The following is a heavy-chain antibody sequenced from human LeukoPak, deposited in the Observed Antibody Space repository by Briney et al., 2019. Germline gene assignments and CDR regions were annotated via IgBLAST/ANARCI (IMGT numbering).Heavy chain of an antibody. V-gene: IGHV3-30-3*01. CDR3: TRDMIRGVPDYIDY. J-gene: IGHJ4*02. CDR2: ISAEGDIQ. D-gene: IGHD3-10*01. CDR1: GFRFSSYD. Sequence: GGSLRLSCAATGFRFSSYDMPWVRQAPGKGLEWVAAISAEGDIQIYLDSVMGRFTISRDNSKSTLYLQMNSLRIEDTDFYYCTRDMIRGVPDYIDYWGQGTLVTVSS.